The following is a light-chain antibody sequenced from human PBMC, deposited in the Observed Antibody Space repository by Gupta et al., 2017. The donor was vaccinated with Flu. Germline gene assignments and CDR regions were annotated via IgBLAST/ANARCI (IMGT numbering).Light chain of an antibody. Sequence: IQMTQYPSSLSASVGDRVTITCRASQSISSYLNWYQQKPGKAPKLLIYAASSLQSGVPSRFSGSGSGTDFTLTISRLQPEDFATYYCQQIDSTPRTFGEGTKVEIK. CDR1: QSISSY. V-gene: IGKV1-39*01. CDR2: AAS. J-gene: IGKJ1*01. CDR3: QQIDSTPRT.